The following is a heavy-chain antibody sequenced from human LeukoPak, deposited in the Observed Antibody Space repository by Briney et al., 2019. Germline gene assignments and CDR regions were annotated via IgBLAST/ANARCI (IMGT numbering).Heavy chain of an antibody. Sequence: PSETLSLTCTVSGGSISSYYWSCIRQPPGKGLEWIGYIYYSGRTNYNPSLKSRVTISVDTSKNQFSLKLSSVTAADTAVYYCAREDYYDSSGYYWGAFDIWGQGTMVTVSS. CDR3: AREDYYDSSGYYWGAFDI. CDR2: IYYSGRT. CDR1: GGSISSYY. V-gene: IGHV4-59*01. J-gene: IGHJ3*02. D-gene: IGHD3-22*01.